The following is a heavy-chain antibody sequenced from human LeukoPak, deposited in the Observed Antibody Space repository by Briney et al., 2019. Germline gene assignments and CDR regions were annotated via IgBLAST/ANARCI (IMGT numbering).Heavy chain of an antibody. J-gene: IGHJ4*02. Sequence: QTGGSLILSCAASGFTFSTYWMSRVRQAPGKGLEWVANIKQDGSEKYYVDSVKGRFTISRDNAKNSLYLQMNSLRAEDTAVYYCARVRTTVEFEDYWGQGTLVTVSS. V-gene: IGHV3-7*03. D-gene: IGHD4-23*01. CDR2: IKQDGSEK. CDR3: ARVRTTVEFEDY. CDR1: GFTFSTYW.